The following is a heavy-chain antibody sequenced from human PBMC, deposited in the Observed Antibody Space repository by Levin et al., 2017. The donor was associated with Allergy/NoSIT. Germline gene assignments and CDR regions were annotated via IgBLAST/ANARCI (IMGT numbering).Heavy chain of an antibody. J-gene: IGHJ4*02. CDR2: IKQDGSEK. D-gene: IGHD3-16*01. Sequence: GGSLRLSCAASGFSFSSYWMSWVRQAPGKGLEWLANIKQDGSEKYYVDSVKGRFTISRDNAKNSLYLQMNSLRIEDTALYACARGGGKLADYWGQGTLVTVSS. CDR3: ARGGGKLADY. CDR1: GFSFSSYW. V-gene: IGHV3-7*04.